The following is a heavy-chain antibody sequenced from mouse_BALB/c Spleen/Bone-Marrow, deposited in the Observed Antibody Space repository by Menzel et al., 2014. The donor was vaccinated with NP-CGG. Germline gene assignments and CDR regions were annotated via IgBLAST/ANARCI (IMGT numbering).Heavy chain of an antibody. CDR3: VGYPFAY. CDR2: IRSESNNYAT. CDR1: GFTFNTNA. V-gene: IGHV10S3*01. Sequence: EVKLMESGGGLVQPKGSLKLSCAASGFTFNTNAMNWVRQAPGKGLEWVARIRSESNNYATYYADSVKDRFTISRDDSQSVLYLQMNNLKTEDTAMYYCVGYPFAYWGQETLVTVSA. D-gene: IGHD2-2*01. J-gene: IGHJ3*01.